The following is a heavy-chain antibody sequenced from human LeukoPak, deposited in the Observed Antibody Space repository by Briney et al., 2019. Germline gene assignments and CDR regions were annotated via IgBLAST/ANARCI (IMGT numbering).Heavy chain of an antibody. Sequence: PGGSLRLSCAASGFTFDNDGMSWVRQAPGEGLEWVSGINWNGGSTGHADSVKSRFTISRDNAKNSLYLQMNSLRAEDTALYYCAREVVVVPAAIWFDPWGQGTLVTVSS. D-gene: IGHD2-2*01. CDR3: AREVVVVPAAIWFDP. CDR2: INWNGGST. CDR1: GFTFDNDG. V-gene: IGHV3-20*04. J-gene: IGHJ5*02.